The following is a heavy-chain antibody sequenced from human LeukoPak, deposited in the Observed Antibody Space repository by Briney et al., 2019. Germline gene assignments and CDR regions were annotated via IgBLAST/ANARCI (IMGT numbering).Heavy chain of an antibody. D-gene: IGHD3-10*01. CDR3: ARETYYYGSGSYRPFDY. CDR2: INHSGST. J-gene: IGHJ4*02. Sequence: SETLSLTCAVYGGSFSGYYWSWIRQPPGKGLEWIGEINHSGSTNYNPSLKSRVTISADTSKNQFSLKLSSVTAADTAVYYCARETYYYGSGSYRPFDYWGQGTLVTVSS. V-gene: IGHV4-34*01. CDR1: GGSFSGYY.